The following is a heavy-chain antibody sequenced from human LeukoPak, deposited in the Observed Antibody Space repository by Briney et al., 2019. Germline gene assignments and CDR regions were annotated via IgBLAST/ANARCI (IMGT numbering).Heavy chain of an antibody. Sequence: SETLSLTCTVSGGSISSYYWSWIRQPPGKGLEWIGYIYYSGGTNYNPSLKSRVTISVDTSKNQFSLKLSSVTAADTAVYYCARVGWFGENWFDPWGQGTLVTVSS. CDR3: ARVGWFGENWFDP. CDR2: IYYSGGT. CDR1: GGSISSYY. V-gene: IGHV4-59*01. J-gene: IGHJ5*02. D-gene: IGHD3-10*01.